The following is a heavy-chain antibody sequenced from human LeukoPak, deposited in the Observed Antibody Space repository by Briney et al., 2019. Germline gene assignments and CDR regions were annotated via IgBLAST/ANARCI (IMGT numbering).Heavy chain of an antibody. CDR3: ARANRGVGYFDC. CDR2: ISGSGNTV. V-gene: IGHV3-11*01. Sequence: GGSLRLSCAASLFSFSDYYMTWIRQAPGKGLDWLSYISGSGNTVYYANSVKGRFTISRDNAKNSLYLQMSSLRADDTAVYFCARANRGVGYFDCWGQGTLVTVSS. CDR1: LFSFSDYY. J-gene: IGHJ4*02. D-gene: IGHD2-8*01.